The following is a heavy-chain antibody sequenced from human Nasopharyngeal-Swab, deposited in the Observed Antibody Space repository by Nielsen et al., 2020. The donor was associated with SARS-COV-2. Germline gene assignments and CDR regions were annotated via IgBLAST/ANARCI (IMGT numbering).Heavy chain of an antibody. CDR2: IYTSGST. CDR3: ARESGPGGCFDP. Sequence: SETLSLTCTVSGGSMSRGSYYWSWIRQPAGKGLEWIGRIYTSGSTNYNPSLKSRVTISVDTSKNQFSLKLSSVTAADTAVYYCARESGPGGCFDPWGQGTLVTVSS. CDR1: GGSMSRGSYY. V-gene: IGHV4-61*02. J-gene: IGHJ5*02.